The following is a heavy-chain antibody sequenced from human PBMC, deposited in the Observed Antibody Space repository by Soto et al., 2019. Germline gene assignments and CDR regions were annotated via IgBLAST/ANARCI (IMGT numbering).Heavy chain of an antibody. CDR1: GYTFTTND. V-gene: IGHV1-18*04. CDR2: ISARNGDT. Sequence: ASVKVSCKASGYTFTTNDIIWLRQAPGQHLEWLGWISARNGDTKYAQGFQGRVTLTTDTSTTTAYMELMNLRSDDTAVYFCARVQVLPNPAADFWGQGTLVTLS. D-gene: IGHD3-10*01. CDR3: ARVQVLPNPAADF. J-gene: IGHJ4*02.